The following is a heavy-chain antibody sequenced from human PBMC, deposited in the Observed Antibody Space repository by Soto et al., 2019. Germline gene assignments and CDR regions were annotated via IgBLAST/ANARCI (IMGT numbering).Heavy chain of an antibody. CDR3: SSDRGGVARNLFDP. V-gene: IGHV4-59*01. CDR1: GGSISSDY. CDR2: IYYSGST. Sequence: SETLSLTCTVSGGSISSDYWSWIRQPPGKGLEWIGYIYYSGSTNYNPSLKSRVTISVDTSKNQFSLKLSSVTAADTAVYYCSSDRGGVARNLFDPSGQGTLITVS. D-gene: IGHD3-10*01. J-gene: IGHJ5*02.